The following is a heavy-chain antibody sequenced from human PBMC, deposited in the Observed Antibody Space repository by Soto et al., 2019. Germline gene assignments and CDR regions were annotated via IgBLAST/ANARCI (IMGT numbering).Heavy chain of an antibody. CDR3: ARTRFSGYNKQFDY. Sequence: SGPTLVNPTQTLTLTCTFSGFSLSSGEMCVSWIRQPPGKALEWLALIDWDDDKFYSTSLKTRLTISKDTSKNQVVLTVTNMDPVDTATYYCARTRFSGYNKQFDYWGQGTLVTVSS. J-gene: IGHJ4*02. CDR1: GFSLSSGEMC. V-gene: IGHV2-70*01. CDR2: IDWDDDK. D-gene: IGHD1-1*01.